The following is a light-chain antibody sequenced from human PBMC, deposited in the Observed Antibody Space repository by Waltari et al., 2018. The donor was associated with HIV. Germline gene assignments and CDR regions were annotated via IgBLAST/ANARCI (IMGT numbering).Light chain of an antibody. V-gene: IGKV2D-29*01. CDR1: ESLLHSDGKTY. Sequence: IVMTQTPLSLSVTPGQPASISCTSSESLLHSDGKTYLSWYLQKAGQPPQLLIFEVSTRFSGVPDRFSGSGSGTDFTLRISRVEAGDVGIYYCMQSMKLPLTFGQGTRLDIK. CDR2: EVS. CDR3: MQSMKLPLT. J-gene: IGKJ5*01.